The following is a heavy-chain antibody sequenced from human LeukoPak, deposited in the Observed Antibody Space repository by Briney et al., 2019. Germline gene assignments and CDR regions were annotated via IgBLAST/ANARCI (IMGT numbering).Heavy chain of an antibody. CDR3: ARLARHMVPYYFDY. CDR1: GGSISSYY. D-gene: IGHD3-10*01. J-gene: IGHJ4*02. V-gene: IGHV4-59*01. CDR2: IYCSGST. Sequence: SETLSLTCTVSGGSISSYYWSWIRQPPGKGLEWIGYIYCSGSTNYNPSLKSRVTISVDTSKNQFSLKLSSVTAADTAVYYCARLARHMVPYYFDYWGQGTLVTVSS.